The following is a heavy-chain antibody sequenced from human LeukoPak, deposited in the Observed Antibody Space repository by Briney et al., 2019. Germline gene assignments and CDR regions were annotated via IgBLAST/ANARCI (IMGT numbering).Heavy chain of an antibody. Sequence: GGSLRLSCAASGFTFNNAWMSWVRQTPGKGLEWVSYISSSGSTIYYADYVKGRFTISRDNAKNSLYLQMNSLRAEDTAVYYCARGGWNYVFNYWGQGTLVTVSS. CDR2: ISSSGSTI. J-gene: IGHJ4*02. D-gene: IGHD1-7*01. CDR1: GFTFNNAW. V-gene: IGHV3-11*04. CDR3: ARGGWNYVFNY.